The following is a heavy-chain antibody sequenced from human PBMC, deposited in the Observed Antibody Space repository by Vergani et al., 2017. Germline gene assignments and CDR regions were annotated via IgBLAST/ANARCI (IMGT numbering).Heavy chain of an antibody. CDR2: INPTTENP. CDR1: GYSFNNYA. V-gene: IGHV7-4-1*01. Sequence: QEQLVQSGSELKKPGASVKVSCKASGYSFNNYAIHWVRQAPGQGLEWMGWINPTTENPTYARAFTGRFVFSLDTSISTAYLQIGSLKAEDTAVYFCARAKRGRLAVGATDSWGQGTLLTVSS. D-gene: IGHD6-19*01. J-gene: IGHJ4*02. CDR3: ARAKRGRLAVGATDS.